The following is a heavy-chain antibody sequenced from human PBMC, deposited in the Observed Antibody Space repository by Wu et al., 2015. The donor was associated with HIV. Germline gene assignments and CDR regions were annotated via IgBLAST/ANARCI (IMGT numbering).Heavy chain of an antibody. CDR2: INPNSGGT. D-gene: IGHD2-15*01. CDR3: TRSTFAGGSDTWYSFDK. CDR1: GYTFSGYY. J-gene: IGHJ4*02. V-gene: IGHV1-2*02. Sequence: QVQLVQSGAEVKKPGASVKVSCKASGYTFSGYYMHWVRQAPGQGLEWLGWINPNSGGTNYSQKFHDRLTITADRSTTTAYMELSNLKSEDTAVYFCTRSTFAGGSDTWYSFDKWGQGTLVSVSS.